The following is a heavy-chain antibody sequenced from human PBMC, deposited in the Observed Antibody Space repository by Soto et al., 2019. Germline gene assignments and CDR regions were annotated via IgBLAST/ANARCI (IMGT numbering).Heavy chain of an antibody. CDR2: ISGSGDRT. Sequence: EVHLLESGGGLVQPGGSLRLSCAASGITISNYPMSWVRQAPGKGLDWVSGISGSGDRTYYADSAKGRFTISKAISRNSLSLQLDSRGVEDTAVYFCGKNDGGYPSTAPHWGQGALVTVSS. CDR3: GKNDGGYPSTAPH. CDR1: GITISNYP. V-gene: IGHV3-23*01. D-gene: IGHD3-22*01. J-gene: IGHJ4*02.